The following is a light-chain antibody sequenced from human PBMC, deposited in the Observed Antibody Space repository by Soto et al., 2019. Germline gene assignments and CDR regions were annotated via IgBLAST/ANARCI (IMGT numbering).Light chain of an antibody. CDR2: DVS. CDR1: QSVSSTY. Sequence: EIVLTQSPGTLSLSPGERATLSCRASQSVSSTYLAWYQQKPGQAPRLLVYDVSSRATGIPDRFSGSGSGTDFTLTISRLEPEEFAVYYWQLYVTSPPRLTFGGGTKVEIK. V-gene: IGKV3-20*01. CDR3: QLYVTSPPRLT. J-gene: IGKJ4*01.